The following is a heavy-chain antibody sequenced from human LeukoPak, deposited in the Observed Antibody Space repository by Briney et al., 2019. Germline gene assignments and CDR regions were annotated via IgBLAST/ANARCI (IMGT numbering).Heavy chain of an antibody. V-gene: IGHV1-18*01. CDR1: GYTFTSYG. J-gene: IGHJ5*02. D-gene: IGHD3-22*01. Sequence: ASVKVSCKASGYTFTSYGISWVRQAPGQGLEWMGWISAYNGNTNYAQKLQGRVTMTTDTSTSTADMELRSLRSDDTAVYYCARVSPYYYDSSGYYFARWFDPWGQGTLVTVSS. CDR2: ISAYNGNT. CDR3: ARVSPYYYDSSGYYFARWFDP.